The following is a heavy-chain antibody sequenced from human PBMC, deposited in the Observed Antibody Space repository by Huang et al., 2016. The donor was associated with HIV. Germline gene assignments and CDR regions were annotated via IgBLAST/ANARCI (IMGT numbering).Heavy chain of an antibody. CDR3: TRGGYNFEF. CDR1: GGSISSGNYY. J-gene: IGHJ4*02. D-gene: IGHD5-12*01. Sequence: QVQLQESGPGLVKPSQTLSLTCAVSGGSISSGNYYWSWVRQPAGKGLEWIGHIYTRGSTNYNPFLKSRVTISKDTSKNQFSLKLSSVTAVDTAVYYCTRGGYNFEFWGQGTLVTVSS. CDR2: IYTRGST. V-gene: IGHV4-61*09.